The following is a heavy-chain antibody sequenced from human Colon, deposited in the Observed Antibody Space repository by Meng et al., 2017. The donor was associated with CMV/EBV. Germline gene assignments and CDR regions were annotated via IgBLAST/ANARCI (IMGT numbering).Heavy chain of an antibody. V-gene: IGHV3-7*01. Sequence: GESLKISCAASGFTFSSYWMSWVRQAPGKGLEWVANIKQDGSEKYYVDSVKGRFTISRDNAKNSLYLQMNSLRAEDTAVYYCARLSYSGQHWGQGTLVTVSS. CDR1: GFTFSSYW. J-gene: IGHJ1*01. D-gene: IGHD6-13*01. CDR2: IKQDGSEK. CDR3: ARLSYSGQH.